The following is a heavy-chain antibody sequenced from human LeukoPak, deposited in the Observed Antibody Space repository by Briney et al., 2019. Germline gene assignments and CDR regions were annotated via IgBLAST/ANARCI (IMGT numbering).Heavy chain of an antibody. D-gene: IGHD2-15*01. Sequence: GGSLRLFCAASGFTFSSYAMSGVRQAPGRGRQWVSTFSGSCGSTYYADSVKGRFTISRDNSKNTLYLQMNSLRAEDTAVYYCAKSGLNRFDYWGQGTLVTVSS. CDR1: GFTFSSYA. J-gene: IGHJ4*02. CDR3: AKSGLNRFDY. V-gene: IGHV3-23*01. CDR2: FSGSCGST.